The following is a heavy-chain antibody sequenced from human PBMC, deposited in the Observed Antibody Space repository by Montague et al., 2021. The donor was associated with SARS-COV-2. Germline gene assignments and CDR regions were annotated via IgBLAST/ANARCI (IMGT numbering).Heavy chain of an antibody. CDR2: INHSGST. Sequence: SETLSLTCAVYGGSFSGYYWSWIRQPPGKGLEWIGEINHSGSTNYNPSLKSRVTISVDTSKNQFSLKLSSVTAADTAVYYCAGGYDYVWGSYRYLDWLDPWGQGTLVTVSS. CDR3: AGGYDYVWGSYRYLDWLDP. CDR1: GGSFSGYY. V-gene: IGHV4-34*01. J-gene: IGHJ5*02. D-gene: IGHD3-16*02.